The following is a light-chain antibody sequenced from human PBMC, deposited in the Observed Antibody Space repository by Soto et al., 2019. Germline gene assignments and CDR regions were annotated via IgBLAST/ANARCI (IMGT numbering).Light chain of an antibody. CDR3: QQSYSTPVT. Sequence: MAQAPATLSVSPGERATLSCMASQSVYNNLAWYQQKAGQAPKLLIYAASNLQSGVPSRFSGSGSGTDFTLTISSLQPEDFATYYCQQSYSTPVTFGHGTKVDIK. V-gene: IGKV1-39*01. J-gene: IGKJ1*01. CDR2: AAS. CDR1: QSVYNN.